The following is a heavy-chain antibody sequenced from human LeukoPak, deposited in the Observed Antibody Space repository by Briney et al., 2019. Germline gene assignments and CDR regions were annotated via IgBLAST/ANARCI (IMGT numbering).Heavy chain of an antibody. J-gene: IGHJ5*02. Sequence: PSETLSLTCTVSGGSISSYYWSWIRQPPGKGLEWIGYIYYSGSTNYNPSLKSRVTISVDTSKNQFSLKLSSVTAADTAVYYCARYYYDSSGYILANWFDPWGQGTLVTVSS. CDR3: ARYYYDSSGYILANWFDP. CDR2: IYYSGST. V-gene: IGHV4-59*08. D-gene: IGHD3-22*01. CDR1: GGSISSYY.